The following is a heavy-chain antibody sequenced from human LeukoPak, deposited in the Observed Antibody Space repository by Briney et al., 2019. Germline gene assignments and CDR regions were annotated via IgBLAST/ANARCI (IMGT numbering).Heavy chain of an antibody. CDR3: ARRGSAKAFDD. CDR2: IYSGGST. D-gene: IGHD3-10*01. J-gene: IGHJ4*02. Sequence: GGSLRLSCAASRLTVNSNYMSWVRQAPGKGLEWVSVIYSGGSTYYADSVKGRFTISRDNSKNTLYLQMSSLRAEDTAVYYCARRGSAKAFDDWGQGTLVTVSS. V-gene: IGHV3-66*04. CDR1: RLTVNSNY.